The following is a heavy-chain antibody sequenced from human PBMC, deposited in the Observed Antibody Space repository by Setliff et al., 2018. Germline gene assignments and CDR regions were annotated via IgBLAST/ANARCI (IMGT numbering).Heavy chain of an antibody. CDR2: IRSNAYGGTT. J-gene: IGHJ4*02. Sequence: PGGSLRLSCTASGFTFGDYAMSWVRQAPGKGLEWVGFIRSNAYGGTTEYAASVKGRFTISRDDSKSIAYLHMSSLKTEDTAVYYCTRDRGPYDFWGAYFVYWGQGSLVTVSS. V-gene: IGHV3-49*04. D-gene: IGHD3-3*01. CDR3: TRDRGPYDFWGAYFVY. CDR1: GFTFGDYA.